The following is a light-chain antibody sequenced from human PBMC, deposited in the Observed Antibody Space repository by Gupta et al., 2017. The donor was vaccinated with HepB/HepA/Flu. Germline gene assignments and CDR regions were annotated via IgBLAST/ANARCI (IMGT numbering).Light chain of an antibody. CDR2: WAS. CDR1: QSVLFSSNNKNY. V-gene: IGKV4-1*01. CDR3: QQYYNTPST. Sequence: DIVMTQSPDSLAVSLGERATINCKSSQSVLFSSNNKNYLAWYQQKPGQPPKLLVYWASTRQSGLPDRFSGSGSGTDFTLTISSLQAEDVAVYYCQQYYNTPSTFGYGTRVEIK. J-gene: IGKJ1*01.